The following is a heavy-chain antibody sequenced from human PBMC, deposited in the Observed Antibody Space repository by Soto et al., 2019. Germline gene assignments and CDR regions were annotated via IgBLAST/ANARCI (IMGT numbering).Heavy chain of an antibody. D-gene: IGHD3-22*01. Sequence: QVQLVESGGGVVQPGRSLRLPCAASGFTFSSYGMHWVRQAPGKGLEWVAVISYDGSNKYYADSVKGRFTISRDNSKNTLYLQMNSLRAEDTAVYYCAKPFDSSGYYGLDLWGRGTLVTVSS. J-gene: IGHJ2*01. V-gene: IGHV3-30*18. CDR3: AKPFDSSGYYGLDL. CDR1: GFTFSSYG. CDR2: ISYDGSNK.